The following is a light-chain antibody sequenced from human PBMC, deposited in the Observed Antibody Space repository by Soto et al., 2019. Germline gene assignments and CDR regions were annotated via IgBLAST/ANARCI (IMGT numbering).Light chain of an antibody. V-gene: IGKV1D-12*01. CDR3: QQPNCFPFT. CDR2: AAS. Sequence: DIQMTQSPSSVSASVGDRVTITCRASQGISSWLGWYQQKPGKATKHLIYAASSLQSGVPSRFNDAGSGTDFTLTISSVKPEDVATNYCQQPNCFPFTFGGGTKVEIK. J-gene: IGKJ4*01. CDR1: QGISSW.